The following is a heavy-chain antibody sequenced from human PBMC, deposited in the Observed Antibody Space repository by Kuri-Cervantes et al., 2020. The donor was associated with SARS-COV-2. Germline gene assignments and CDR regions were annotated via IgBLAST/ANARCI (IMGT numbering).Heavy chain of an antibody. D-gene: IGHD3-10*01. CDR2: IKQDGSEK. V-gene: IGHV3-7*01. Sequence: GESLKISCTASGFSISDRAYWMTWVRQAPGKGLEWVANIKQDGSEKYYVDSVKGRFTISRDNAKNSLYLQMNSLRAEDTAVYYCARDRSFTPDYWGQGTLVTVSS. J-gene: IGHJ4*02. CDR3: ARDRSFTPDY. CDR1: GFSISDRAYW.